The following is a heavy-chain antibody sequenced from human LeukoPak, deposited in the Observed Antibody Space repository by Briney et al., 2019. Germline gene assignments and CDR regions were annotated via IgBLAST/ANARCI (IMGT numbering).Heavy chain of an antibody. Sequence: SETLSLTCTVSGGSISSSSYYWGWVRQPPGKGLEWIGRIYYSGSTYYNPSLKSRVTISVDTSKNQFSLKLRSVTAADTAVYYCAREAGDSAFDIWGQGTMVTVSS. J-gene: IGHJ3*02. D-gene: IGHD7-27*01. V-gene: IGHV4-39*07. CDR2: IYYSGST. CDR1: GGSISSSSYY. CDR3: AREAGDSAFDI.